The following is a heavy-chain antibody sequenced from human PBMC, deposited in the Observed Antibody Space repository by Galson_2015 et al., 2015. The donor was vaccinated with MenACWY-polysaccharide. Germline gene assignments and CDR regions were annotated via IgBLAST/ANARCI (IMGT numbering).Heavy chain of an antibody. CDR2: IKQDGSEK. V-gene: IGHV3-7*01. J-gene: IGHJ4*02. CDR1: GFTFSGFW. Sequence: SLRLSCAASGFTFSGFWMSWVRQAPGKGLEWVANIKQDGSEKHYVDSVKGRFTISRDNAKNSLYLQMNSLRAEDTAVYYCARYRDSSGRRFDYWGQGTLVTVSS. D-gene: IGHD6-19*01. CDR3: ARYRDSSGRRFDY.